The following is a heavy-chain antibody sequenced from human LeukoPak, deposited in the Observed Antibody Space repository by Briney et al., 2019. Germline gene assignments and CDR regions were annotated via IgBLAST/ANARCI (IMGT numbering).Heavy chain of an antibody. Sequence: GRSLRLSCAASGFTFRNYGMHWVRQAPGKGLEWVAVISYDGSNKYYADSVKGRFTISRDNSKNTLYLQMNSLRAEDTAVYYCAKDRVAVAGTLGDYFDYWGQGTLVTVSS. V-gene: IGHV3-30*18. CDR3: AKDRVAVAGTLGDYFDY. CDR2: ISYDGSNK. D-gene: IGHD6-19*01. CDR1: GFTFRNYG. J-gene: IGHJ4*02.